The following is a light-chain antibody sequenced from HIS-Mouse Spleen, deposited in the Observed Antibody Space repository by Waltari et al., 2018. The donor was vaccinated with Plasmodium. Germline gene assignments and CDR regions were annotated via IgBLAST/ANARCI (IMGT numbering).Light chain of an antibody. Sequence: DIQMTQSPSTLSASVGDRVTITCRASQSISSWLAWYKQKPGKAPKLLIYNAYSLESGVPSRFSGSGSGTEFTLTISSLQPDDFATYYCQQYNSYSWTFGQGTKVEIK. CDR1: QSISSW. V-gene: IGKV1-5*03. CDR3: QQYNSYSWT. J-gene: IGKJ1*01. CDR2: NAY.